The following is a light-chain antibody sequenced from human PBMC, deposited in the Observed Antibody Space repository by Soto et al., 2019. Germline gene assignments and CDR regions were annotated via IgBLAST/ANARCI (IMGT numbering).Light chain of an antibody. V-gene: IGLV2-14*03. Sequence: QSALTQPASVSGSPGQSITISCTGTISDVGGYNYVSWYQQHPGKAPKLMIFDVSNRPSGVSNRFSGSKSGYTASLTISGLQAEDKADYYCSSYTSSSTYVFGTGTKVSVL. CDR1: ISDVGGYNY. CDR2: DVS. CDR3: SSYTSSSTYV. J-gene: IGLJ1*01.